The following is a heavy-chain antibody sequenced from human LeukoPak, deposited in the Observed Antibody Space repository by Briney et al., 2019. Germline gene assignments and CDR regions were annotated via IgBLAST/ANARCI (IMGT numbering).Heavy chain of an antibody. D-gene: IGHD4-17*01. V-gene: IGHV4-59*08. CDR3: ARVTYGDGPDY. CDR2: IHHSGST. Sequence: PSETLSLTCAVYGGSFSGYYWNWIRQPPGRGLEWIGYIHHSGSTYCNPSLKSRVTISLDTSKNQFSLKLSSVTAADMAVYYCARVTYGDGPDYWGQGTLVTVSS. J-gene: IGHJ4*02. CDR1: GGSFSGYY.